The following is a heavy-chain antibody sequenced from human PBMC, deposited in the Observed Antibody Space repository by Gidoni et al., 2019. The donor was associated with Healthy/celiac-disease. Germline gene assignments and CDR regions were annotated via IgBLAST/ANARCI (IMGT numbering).Heavy chain of an antibody. CDR2: IYYSGRT. V-gene: IGHV4-39*07. CDR1: GSSISSSSYY. Sequence: QLQLQESGPGLVKPSETLSLPCTVSGSSISSSSYYWGWIRQPPGKGLEWIGSIYYSGRTYYNPSLKSRVTISVDTSKNQFSLKLSSVTAADTAVYYCARDRGIVGATKLSFGSDYWGQGTLVTVSS. CDR3: ARDRGIVGATKLSFGSDY. D-gene: IGHD1-26*01. J-gene: IGHJ4*02.